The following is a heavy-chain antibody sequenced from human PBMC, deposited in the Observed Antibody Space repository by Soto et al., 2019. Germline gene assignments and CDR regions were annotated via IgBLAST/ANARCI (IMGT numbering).Heavy chain of an antibody. CDR1: GFIVSSNY. D-gene: IGHD2-21*02. V-gene: IGHV3-53*01. CDR2: IYSGGST. Sequence: GGSLRLSCAASGFIVSSNYMSWVRQAPGKGLEWVSVIYSGGSTYYADSVKGRFTISRDNSKNTLCLQMNNLRAEETAVYYCATHGGNSRWGQGTLVTVSS. CDR3: ATHGGNSR. J-gene: IGHJ4*02.